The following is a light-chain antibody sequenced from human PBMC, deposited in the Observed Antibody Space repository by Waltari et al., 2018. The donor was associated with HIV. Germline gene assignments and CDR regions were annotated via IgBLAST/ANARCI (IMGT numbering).Light chain of an antibody. CDR3: VTWDDTLSAWV. CDR1: SSTIGNYF. CDR2: RND. Sequence: QSVLTQPPSASGTPGHRVTISCSGSSSTIGNYFIYWYQQFPGTAPKLLIYRNDQRPSGVPDRFSGSKSGTSASLAISGLRSEDEADYYCVTWDDTLSAWVFSGGTKLTVL. V-gene: IGLV1-47*01. J-gene: IGLJ2*01.